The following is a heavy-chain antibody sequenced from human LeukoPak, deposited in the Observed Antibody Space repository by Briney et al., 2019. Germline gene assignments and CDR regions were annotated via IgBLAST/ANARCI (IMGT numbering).Heavy chain of an antibody. J-gene: IGHJ4*02. D-gene: IGHD6-13*01. V-gene: IGHV1-3*01. Sequence: GASVKVSCKASGYTFTSYAMHWVRQAPGQRLEWMGWINAGNGNTKYSQKFQGRVTITRDTSASTAYMELSSLRSEDTAVYYCARGYSGSSWLLGFDYWGQGTLVTVSS. CDR3: ARGYSGSSWLLGFDY. CDR2: INAGNGNT. CDR1: GYTFTSYA.